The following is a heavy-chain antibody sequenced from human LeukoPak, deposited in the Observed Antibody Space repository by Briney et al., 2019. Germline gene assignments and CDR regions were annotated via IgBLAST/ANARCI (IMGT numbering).Heavy chain of an antibody. CDR1: GFTFSSYA. CDR2: ISGSGGST. Sequence: GGSLRLSCAASGFTFSSYAMSWVRQAPGKGLEWVSAISGSGGSTYYADSVKGRFTISRDNSENTLYLQMNSLRAEDTAVYYCAKEGYFDSSGYYHRRCDYWGQGTLVTVSS. V-gene: IGHV3-23*01. D-gene: IGHD3-22*01. J-gene: IGHJ4*02. CDR3: AKEGYFDSSGYYHRRCDY.